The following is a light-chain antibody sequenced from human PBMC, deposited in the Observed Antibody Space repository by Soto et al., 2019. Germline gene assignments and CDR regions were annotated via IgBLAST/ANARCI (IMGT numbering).Light chain of an antibody. Sequence: QSALTQPASVSGSPGQSITISCTGTSSDVGGYNSVSWYQQHPGKAPKLMIYAVSNRPSGVSNRFSGSKSGYTASLTISGLQAEDEAEYYCSSYTSSSTVVFGGGTKVTVL. J-gene: IGLJ2*01. CDR2: AVS. V-gene: IGLV2-14*01. CDR3: SSYTSSSTVV. CDR1: SSDVGGYNS.